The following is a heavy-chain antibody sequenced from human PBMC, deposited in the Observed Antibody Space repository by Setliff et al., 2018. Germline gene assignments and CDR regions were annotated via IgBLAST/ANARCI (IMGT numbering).Heavy chain of an antibody. D-gene: IGHD3-10*01. Sequence: SETLSLTCTVSGGSISSFSWSWIRQPPGKGLEWIGYIYNGGSTNYNPSLESRVTISVDTSNNQFSLKLSSVTAEDTAVYYCAKDGAQGLLWFGEFSGIQHWGQGTLVTVSS. CDR2: IYNGGST. CDR1: GGSISSFS. CDR3: AKDGAQGLLWFGEFSGIQH. V-gene: IGHV4-59*01. J-gene: IGHJ1*01.